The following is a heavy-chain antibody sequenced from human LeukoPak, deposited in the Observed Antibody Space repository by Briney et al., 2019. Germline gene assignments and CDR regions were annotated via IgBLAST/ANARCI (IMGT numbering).Heavy chain of an antibody. D-gene: IGHD6-13*01. J-gene: IGHJ4*02. V-gene: IGHV4-30-4*08. CDR2: THYSGIT. CDR3: ARARAYSSSRYYFDY. CDR1: GGSISSGDYY. Sequence: PSETLSLTCTVSGGSISSGDYYWSWIRQPPGKGLEWIGHTHYSGITYYSPSLKSRLTISVDTSKNQFSLKLSSVTAADTAVYHCARARAYSSSRYYFDYWGQGTLVTVSS.